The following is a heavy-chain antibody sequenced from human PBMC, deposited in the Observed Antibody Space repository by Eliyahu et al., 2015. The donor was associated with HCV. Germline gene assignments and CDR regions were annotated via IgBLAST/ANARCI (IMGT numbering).Heavy chain of an antibody. CDR1: GGSXTTXY. J-gene: IGHJ5*02. CDR3: ASGGGGIAVAGTGGWFDP. CDR2: XHYSGGT. V-gene: IGHV4-59*01. Sequence: QVQLQESGPGLVKPSXTLSLTCXVSGGSXTTXYWSWIRQPPGKGLEWIGXXHYSGGTNYNPPLKSRVTISVDTSKNQFSLNLTSVTAADTAVYYCASGGGGIAVAGTGGWFDPWGQGTLVTVSS. D-gene: IGHD6-19*01.